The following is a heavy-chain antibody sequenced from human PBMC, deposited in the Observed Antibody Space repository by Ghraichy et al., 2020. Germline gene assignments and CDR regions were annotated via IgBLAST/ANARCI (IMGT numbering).Heavy chain of an antibody. V-gene: IGHV1-24*01. CDR3: ATGKEAPEAFDI. J-gene: IGHJ3*02. CDR1: GYTLTELS. CDR2: FDPEDGET. Sequence: ASVKVSCKVSGYTLTELSMHWVRQAPGKGLEWMGGFDPEDGETIYAQKFQGRVTMTEDTSTDTAYMELSSLRSEDTAVYYCATGKEAPEAFDIWGQGTMVTVSS.